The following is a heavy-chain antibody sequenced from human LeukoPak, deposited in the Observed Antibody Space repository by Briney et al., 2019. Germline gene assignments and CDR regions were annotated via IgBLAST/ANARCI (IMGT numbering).Heavy chain of an antibody. CDR2: IKQDGSEK. Sequence: GGSLRLSCAASGFTFSSYSMNWVRQAPGKGLEWVAYIKQDGSEKYYMDSVKGRFTISRDNAKNSLYLQMNSLRAEDTAVYYCARVAYYCSGGSCYPGVSDYWGQGTLVTVSS. J-gene: IGHJ4*02. V-gene: IGHV3-7*01. CDR1: GFTFSSYS. D-gene: IGHD2-15*01. CDR3: ARVAYYCSGGSCYPGVSDY.